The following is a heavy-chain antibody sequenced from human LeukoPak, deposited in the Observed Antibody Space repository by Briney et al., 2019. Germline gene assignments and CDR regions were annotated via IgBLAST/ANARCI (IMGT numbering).Heavy chain of an antibody. CDR1: ELTFSNYA. V-gene: IGHV3-23*01. CDR2: VTGSGDST. D-gene: IGHD3-10*01. Sequence: QPGGSLSPSCPAFELTFSNYAMSWVGQAPGKGLDGVSGVTGSGDSTYYADSVKGRFTISRDNSKNTLYLQMNSLRAEDTAVYYCAKDRRLRGLIVTSFDSWGQGSLVTVSS. J-gene: IGHJ4*02. CDR3: AKDRRLRGLIVTSFDS.